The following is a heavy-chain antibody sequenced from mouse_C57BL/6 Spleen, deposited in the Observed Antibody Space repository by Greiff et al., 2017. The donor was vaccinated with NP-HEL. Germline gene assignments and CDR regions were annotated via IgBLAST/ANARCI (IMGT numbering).Heavy chain of an antibody. D-gene: IGHD2-4*01. CDR2: IYPGDGDT. CDR3: ARRDYVYFDY. Sequence: VQLQQSGPELVKPGASVKISCKASGYAFSSSWMNWVKQRPGKGLEWIGRIYPGDGDTNYNGKFKGKATLTADKSSSTAYMQLSSLTSEDSAVYFCARRDYVYFDYWGQGTTLTVSS. V-gene: IGHV1-82*01. J-gene: IGHJ2*01. CDR1: GYAFSSSW.